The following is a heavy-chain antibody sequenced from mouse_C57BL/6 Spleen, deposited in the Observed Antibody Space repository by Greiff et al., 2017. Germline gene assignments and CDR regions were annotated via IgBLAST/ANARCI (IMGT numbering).Heavy chain of an antibody. D-gene: IGHD1-1*01. Sequence: VKLQQPGTELVKPGASVKLSCKASGYTFTSYWMHWVKQRPGQGLEWIGNINPSNGGTNYNEKFKSKATLTVDKSSSTAYMQLSSLTSEDSAVYYCAREDYGSSPPDYWGQGTTLTVSS. V-gene: IGHV1-53*01. CDR2: INPSNGGT. CDR1: GYTFTSYW. CDR3: AREDYGSSPPDY. J-gene: IGHJ2*01.